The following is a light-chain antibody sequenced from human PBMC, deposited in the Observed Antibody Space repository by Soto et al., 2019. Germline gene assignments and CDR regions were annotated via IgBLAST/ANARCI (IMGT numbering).Light chain of an antibody. J-gene: IGLJ2*01. V-gene: IGLV2-14*01. CDR2: EVS. CDR1: SSDVGGYNY. CDR3: SSYTSNSTLV. Sequence: QSALTQPASVSGSPGQSITISCTGTSSDVGGYNYVSWYQQHPGKAPKLMIYEVSYRPSGVSKRFSASKSGNPASLTISGLQAEDEADYYCSSYTSNSTLVFGGGTKVTVL.